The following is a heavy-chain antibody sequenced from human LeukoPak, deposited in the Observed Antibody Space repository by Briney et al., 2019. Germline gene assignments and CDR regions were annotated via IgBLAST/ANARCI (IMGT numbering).Heavy chain of an antibody. CDR3: TRDFGDCSGGSCYSVGY. Sequence: PGRSLRLSCTASGITFGDYAMSWFRQAPGKGLEWVGFIRSKAYGGTTEYAASVRGRFTISRDDSKSIAYLQMNSLKTEDTAVYYCTRDFGDCSGGSCYSVGYWGQGTLVTVSS. CDR2: IRSKAYGGTT. D-gene: IGHD2-15*01. V-gene: IGHV3-49*03. CDR1: GITFGDYA. J-gene: IGHJ4*02.